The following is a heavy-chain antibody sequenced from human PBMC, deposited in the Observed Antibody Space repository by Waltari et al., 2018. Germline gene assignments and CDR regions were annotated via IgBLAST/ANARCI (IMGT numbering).Heavy chain of an antibody. D-gene: IGHD6-13*01. CDR1: GFTFGNFW. CDR3: AKDAYSKGDC. V-gene: IGHV3-7*01. Sequence: DVQLVESGGGLVQPGESLRLSCAASGFTFGNFWMSWVRQAPGKGLEWVANIKHDGSQKNYVDSVKGRFTISRDNANNSLYLQMNSLRAEDTAVYYCAKDAYSKGDCWGQGTLVTVSS. J-gene: IGHJ4*02. CDR2: IKHDGSQK.